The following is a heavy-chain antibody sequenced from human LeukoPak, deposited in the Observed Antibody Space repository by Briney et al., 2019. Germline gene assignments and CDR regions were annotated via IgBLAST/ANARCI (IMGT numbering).Heavy chain of an antibody. V-gene: IGHV1-2*02. Sequence: ASVKVSCKASGYTFTGYYMHWVRQAPGQGLEWMGWINPYSGGTNYAQKFQGRVTMTRDTSISTAYMELSRLTSDDSAVYYCARDHTAMVPFDYWGQGTLVTVSS. J-gene: IGHJ4*02. D-gene: IGHD5-18*01. CDR2: INPYSGGT. CDR3: ARDHTAMVPFDY. CDR1: GYTFTGYY.